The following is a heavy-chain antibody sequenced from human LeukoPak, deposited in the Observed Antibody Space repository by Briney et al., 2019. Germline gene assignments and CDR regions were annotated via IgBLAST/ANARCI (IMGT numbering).Heavy chain of an antibody. J-gene: IGHJ6*03. CDR1: GFTFSSYG. CDR3: AEEGQYQLLYYYYYYMDV. Sequence: GGSLRLSCAASGFTFSSYGMHWVRQAPGKGLEWVAFIRYDGSNKYYADSVKGRFTISRDNSKNTLYLQMNSLRAEDTAAYYCAEEGQYQLLYYYYYYMDVWGKGTAVTVSS. CDR2: IRYDGSNK. D-gene: IGHD2-2*01. V-gene: IGHV3-30*02.